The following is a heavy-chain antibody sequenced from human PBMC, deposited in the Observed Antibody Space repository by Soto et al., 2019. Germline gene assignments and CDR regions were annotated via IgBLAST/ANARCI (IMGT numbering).Heavy chain of an antibody. V-gene: IGHV6-1*01. CDR3: AREIRGWSSGYYYYYGMDV. CDR1: GDSVSSNSAA. Sequence: PSQTLSLTCDISGDSVSSNSAAWNWIRQSPSRGLEWLGRTYYRSKWYNDYAVSVKSRITINPDTSKNQFSLQLNSVTPEDTAVYYCAREIRGWSSGYYYYYGMDVWGQGTTVTVSS. J-gene: IGHJ6*02. CDR2: TYYRSKWYN. D-gene: IGHD6-19*01.